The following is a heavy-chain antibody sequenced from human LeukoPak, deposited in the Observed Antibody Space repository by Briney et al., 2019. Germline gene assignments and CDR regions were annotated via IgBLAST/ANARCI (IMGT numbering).Heavy chain of an antibody. V-gene: IGHV4-61*01. CDR3: ARALHYGDSHVGWFDP. CDR2: IYYSGST. D-gene: IGHD4-17*01. J-gene: IGHJ5*02. CDR1: GGSISSNTYY. Sequence: SETLSLTCSVSGGSISSNTYYWSWIRQSPGKGLEWIGYIYYSGSTNYNPSLKSRVTISVDTSKNQFSLKLSSVTAADTAVYYCARALHYGDSHVGWFDPWGQGTLVTVSS.